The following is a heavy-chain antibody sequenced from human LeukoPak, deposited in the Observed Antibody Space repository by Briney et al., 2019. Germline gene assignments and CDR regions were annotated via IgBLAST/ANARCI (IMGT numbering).Heavy chain of an antibody. CDR2: ISYDGSNK. CDR1: GFTFSSYA. Sequence: GGSLRLSCAASGFTFSSYAMHWVRQAPGKGLEWVAVISYDGSNKYYADSVKGRFTISRDNSKNTLYLQMNSLRAEDTAVYYCARDLMLRYAYYYGMDVWGQGTTVTVSS. V-gene: IGHV3-30*04. J-gene: IGHJ6*02. D-gene: IGHD3-10*01. CDR3: ARDLMLRYAYYYGMDV.